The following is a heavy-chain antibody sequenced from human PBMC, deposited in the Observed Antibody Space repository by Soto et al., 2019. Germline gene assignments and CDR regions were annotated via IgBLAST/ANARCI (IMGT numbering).Heavy chain of an antibody. CDR3: GRQARLDSVMVTRNYFDY. J-gene: IGHJ4*02. CDR2: IYWDDDK. V-gene: IGHV2-5*02. D-gene: IGHD1-1*01. CDR1: GFSLSSSRVA. Sequence: QITLKESGPTLVKPTQTLTLTCTFSGFSLSSSRVAVGWIRQPPGKALKWLALIYWDDDKRYSPSLQSRLTIAKVTSKNQVVLTMTNMDPVDTATYYCGRQARLDSVMVTRNYFDYWGQGMQVTVSS.